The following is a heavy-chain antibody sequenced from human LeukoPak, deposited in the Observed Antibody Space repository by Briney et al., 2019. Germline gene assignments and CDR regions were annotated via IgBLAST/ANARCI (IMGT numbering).Heavy chain of an antibody. V-gene: IGHV3-53*04. CDR2: IYSGAST. CDR1: GSTFSSNY. D-gene: IGHD2-8*01. CDR3: ARGYCTNAVCPIDY. Sequence: GGSLSLPCTASGSTFSSNYLSWVRQAPGKGLEWVSIIYSGASTYYADSVKGRFTISRHISKNTLYLQMNSLRAEDTAVYYCARGYCTNAVCPIDYWGQGTLVTVCS. J-gene: IGHJ4*02.